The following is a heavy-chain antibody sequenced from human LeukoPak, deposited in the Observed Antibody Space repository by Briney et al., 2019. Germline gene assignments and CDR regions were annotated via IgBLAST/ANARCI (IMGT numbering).Heavy chain of an antibody. CDR2: ISSSGNT. D-gene: IGHD6-19*01. V-gene: IGHV4-4*07. Sequence: SETLSLACTVSGGSISSYYWSWIRQPAGKALEWIGRISSSGNTHYNPSLKSRVTMSVDTSKNQFSLRLSSVTAADTAIYYCARAVAGTADFDFWGQGTLVTVSS. CDR1: GGSISSYY. CDR3: ARAVAGTADFDF. J-gene: IGHJ4*02.